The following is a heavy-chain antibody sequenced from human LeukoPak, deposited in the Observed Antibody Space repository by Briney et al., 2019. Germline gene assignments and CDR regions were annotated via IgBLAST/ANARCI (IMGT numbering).Heavy chain of an antibody. CDR3: ARNRGGYAFDI. J-gene: IGHJ3*02. D-gene: IGHD3-10*01. V-gene: IGHV3-66*02. Sequence: PGGSLRLSCAASGFTVSSNYMSWVRQAPGKGLEWVSVIYSGGSTYYADSVKGGFTISRENSKNTLYLQMNSLRAEDTAMYYCARNRGGYAFDIWGQGTMLTVSS. CDR2: IYSGGST. CDR1: GFTVSSNY.